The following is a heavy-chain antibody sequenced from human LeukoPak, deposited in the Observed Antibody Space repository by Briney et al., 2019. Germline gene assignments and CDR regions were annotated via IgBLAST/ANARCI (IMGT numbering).Heavy chain of an antibody. J-gene: IGHJ6*02. V-gene: IGHV3-30*04. Sequence: PGGSLRLSCAASGFTFSSYAMHWVRQAPGKGLEWVEVISYDGSNKYYADSVKGRFTISRDNSKNTLYLQMNSLRAEDTAVYYCAKDRLQWLASYGMDVWGQGTTVTVSS. CDR2: ISYDGSNK. D-gene: IGHD6-19*01. CDR3: AKDRLQWLASYGMDV. CDR1: GFTFSSYA.